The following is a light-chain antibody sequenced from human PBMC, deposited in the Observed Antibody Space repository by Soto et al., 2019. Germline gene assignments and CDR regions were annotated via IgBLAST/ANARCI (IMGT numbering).Light chain of an antibody. CDR2: GAS. V-gene: IGKV3-20*01. CDR3: QQYGSSSLT. Sequence: EFVWTPSPCALSLYPGERATLSCRASQSVSSSYLAWYQQKPGQAPRLLIYGASSRATGIPDRFSGSGSGTDFTLTISRLEPEDFAVYYCQQYGSSSLTVGGGTKVDIK. J-gene: IGKJ4*01. CDR1: QSVSSSY.